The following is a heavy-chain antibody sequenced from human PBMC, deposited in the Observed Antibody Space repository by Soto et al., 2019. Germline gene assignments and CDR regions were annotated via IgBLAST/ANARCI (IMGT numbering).Heavy chain of an antibody. CDR2: INHSGST. CDR1: GGSFSGYY. J-gene: IGHJ5*02. Sequence: QVQLQQWGAGLLKPSETLSLTCAVYGGSFSGYYWSWIRQPPGKGLEWIGEINHSGSTNYNPSLKSRVTISVDTSKNQFSLKLSSVTAADTAVYYCARLQGIAVALFRPHNWFDPWGQGTLVTVSS. D-gene: IGHD6-19*01. V-gene: IGHV4-34*01. CDR3: ARLQGIAVALFRPHNWFDP.